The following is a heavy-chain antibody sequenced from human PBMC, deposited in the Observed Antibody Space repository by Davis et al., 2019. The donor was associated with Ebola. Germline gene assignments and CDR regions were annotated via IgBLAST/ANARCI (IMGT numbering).Heavy chain of an antibody. D-gene: IGHD6-6*01. J-gene: IGHJ5*02. Sequence: HTGGSLRLSCAASGFTFSDYYMSWIRQAPGKGLVWVSRINSDGSSTSYADSVKGRFTISRDNAKNTLYLQMNSLRAEDTAVYYCAARNNWFDPWGQGTLVTVSS. CDR3: AARNNWFDP. CDR1: GFTFSDYY. V-gene: IGHV3-74*01. CDR2: INSDGSST.